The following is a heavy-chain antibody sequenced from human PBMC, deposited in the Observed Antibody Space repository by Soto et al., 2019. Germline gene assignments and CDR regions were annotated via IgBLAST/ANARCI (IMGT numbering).Heavy chain of an antibody. Sequence: AGGSLRLSCAASGFTFANAWMSWVRQAPGKGLEWVGRVRSKADGGTTDYAAPVKGRFTTSRDDSENTLYLQMNSLKIDDTAVYYCRRDWDYPVLWGQGTLVTVS. D-gene: IGHD1-7*01. CDR3: RRDWDYPVL. J-gene: IGHJ4*02. CDR2: VRSKADGGTT. CDR1: GFTFANAW. V-gene: IGHV3-15*01.